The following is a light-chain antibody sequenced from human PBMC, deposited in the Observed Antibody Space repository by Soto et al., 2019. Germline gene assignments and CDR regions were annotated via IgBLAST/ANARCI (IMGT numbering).Light chain of an antibody. Sequence: QSVLTQPPSVSGAPWQRVTISCTGSSSNIGAGYDVHWYQQLPGTAPKLLIYGNSNRPSGVPDRFSGSKSGTSASLAITGLQAEDEADYYCQSYDSSLVGVFGTGTKVTVL. CDR3: QSYDSSLVGV. J-gene: IGLJ1*01. CDR1: SSNIGAGYD. V-gene: IGLV1-40*01. CDR2: GNS.